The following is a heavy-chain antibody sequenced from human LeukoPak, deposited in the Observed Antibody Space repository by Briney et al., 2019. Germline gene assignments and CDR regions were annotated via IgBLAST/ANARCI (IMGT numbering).Heavy chain of an antibody. Sequence: ASVKVSCKASGYTFTGHYMHWVRQAPGQGLEWMGWINPNSGGAKYARKFQARVTMTRDTSISTAYMELSRLRSDDTAVYYCARSGSGYYFDHWGQGALVTVSS. J-gene: IGHJ4*02. V-gene: IGHV1-2*02. CDR3: ARSGSGYYFDH. CDR2: INPNSGGA. D-gene: IGHD3-10*01. CDR1: GYTFTGHY.